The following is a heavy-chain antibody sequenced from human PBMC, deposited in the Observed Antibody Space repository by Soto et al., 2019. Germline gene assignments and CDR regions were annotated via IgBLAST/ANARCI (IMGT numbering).Heavy chain of an antibody. V-gene: IGHV3-9*01. Sequence: EVQLVESGGGLVQPGRSLRLSCAASGFTFEDYAMHWVRQAPGKGLEWVSGMSWNRANIGYAVSVKGRFTISRDNAKNSLYMQTNSLRTEDTAYYYCAIEPSLGWFTHNWFGPWGQGTLVSVSS. J-gene: IGHJ5*02. D-gene: IGHD3-3*01. CDR2: MSWNRANI. CDR3: AIEPSLGWFTHNWFGP. CDR1: GFTFEDYA.